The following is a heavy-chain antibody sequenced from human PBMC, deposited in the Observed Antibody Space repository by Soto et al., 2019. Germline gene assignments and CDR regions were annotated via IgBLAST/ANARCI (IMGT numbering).Heavy chain of an antibody. CDR3: AGVGQRWRRGDLDH. J-gene: IGHJ4*02. CDR2: MVVVRVNT. D-gene: IGHD6-25*01. V-gene: IGHV1-58*01. CDR1: VFTFASSS. Sequence: LKGYCEAKVFTFASSSLQSVRQARGQRLEWIGWMVVVRVNTNYQQKFKEKVTITRALSTSIDSIELISLREEDTAVYSCAGVGQRWRRGDLDHWCQGSLVTVSS.